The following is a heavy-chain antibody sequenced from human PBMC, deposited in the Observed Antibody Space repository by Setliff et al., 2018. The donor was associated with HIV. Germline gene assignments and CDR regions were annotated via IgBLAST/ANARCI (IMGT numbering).Heavy chain of an antibody. CDR1: GFTLRSYA. CDR3: AKDPPSSSWYYFDY. CDR2: ISGSGIST. D-gene: IGHD6-13*01. Sequence: GGSLRLSCAASGFTLRSYAMSWVRQAPGKGLEWVSGISGSGISTYYADSVKGRFTISRDNSKNTLYLQMNSLRAEDTAVYYCAKDPPSSSWYYFDYWGQGTLVTVSS. J-gene: IGHJ4*02. V-gene: IGHV3-23*01.